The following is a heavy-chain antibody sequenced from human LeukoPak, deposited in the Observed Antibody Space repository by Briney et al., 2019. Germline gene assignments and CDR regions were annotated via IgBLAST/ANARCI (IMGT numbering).Heavy chain of an antibody. J-gene: IGHJ4*02. CDR2: IYYSGST. CDR3: ARGSKEGSPGYYFDY. Sequence: PSETLSLTCTVSGGSVSSGGYYWSWIRQPPGKGLEWIGYIYYSGSTTYNPSLKSRVTISVDTSKNQFSLKLSSVTAADTAVYYFARGSKEGSPGYYFDYWGQGTLVTVSS. CDR1: GGSVSSGGYY. V-gene: IGHV4-61*08. D-gene: IGHD2-15*01.